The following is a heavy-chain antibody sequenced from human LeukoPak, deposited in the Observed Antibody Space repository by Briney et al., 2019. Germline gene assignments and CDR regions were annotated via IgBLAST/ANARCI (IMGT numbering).Heavy chain of an antibody. CDR3: ARDLEWSPSDYYYYGMDV. J-gene: IGHJ6*02. CDR1: GFTSSSYW. D-gene: IGHD3-3*01. V-gene: IGHV3-74*01. Sequence: GGSLRLSCAASGFTSSSYWMHWVRQAPGKGLVWVSRINSDGSSTSYADSVKGRFTISRDNAKNTLYLQMNSLRAEDTAVYYCARDLEWSPSDYYYYGMDVWGQGTTVTVSS. CDR2: INSDGSST.